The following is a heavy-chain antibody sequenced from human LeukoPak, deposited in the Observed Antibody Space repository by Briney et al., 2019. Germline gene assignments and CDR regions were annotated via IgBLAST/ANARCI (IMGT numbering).Heavy chain of an antibody. J-gene: IGHJ4*02. CDR3: AKDLVHNPTDY. CDR1: GFTFSGSA. CDR2: IRSKADSYTT. V-gene: IGHV3-73*01. Sequence: GGSLRLSCAASGFTFSGSAMHWVRQASGKGLEWLGRIRSKADSYTTAYAASVKGRFIVSRDDSKNTAYLQMNSLRAEDTAVYYCAKDLVHNPTDYWGQGTLVTVSS. D-gene: IGHD1-1*01.